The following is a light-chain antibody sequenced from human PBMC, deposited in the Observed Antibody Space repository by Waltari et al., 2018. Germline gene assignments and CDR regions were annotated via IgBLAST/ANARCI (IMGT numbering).Light chain of an antibody. CDR1: SSDIGTYNY. V-gene: IGLV2-14*01. J-gene: IGLJ2*01. Sequence: QSALTQPASVSGSPGQSITVSCTGTSSDIGTYNYVSWYQRHPVKAPKLLIDEVTNRPAWISNRFSGSKSGNTASLTISGLQAEDEAEYYCSSYTRTTTLIFGGGTKVTVL. CDR2: EVT. CDR3: SSYTRTTTLI.